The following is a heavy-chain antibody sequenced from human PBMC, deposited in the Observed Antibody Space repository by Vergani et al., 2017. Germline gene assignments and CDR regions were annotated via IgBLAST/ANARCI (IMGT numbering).Heavy chain of an antibody. CDR3: ARPTYYDLWSGSMGCFDY. V-gene: IGHV1-2*02. J-gene: IGHJ4*02. CDR1: GYTFTGYY. Sequence: QVQLVQSGAEVKKPGASVKVSCKASGYTFTGYYMHWVRQAPGQGLEWMGWINPNSGGTNYAQKFQGMVTMTRDTSISTAYMELSRLRSDDTAVYYCARPTYYDLWSGSMGCFDYWGQGTLVTVSS. CDR2: INPNSGGT. D-gene: IGHD3-3*01.